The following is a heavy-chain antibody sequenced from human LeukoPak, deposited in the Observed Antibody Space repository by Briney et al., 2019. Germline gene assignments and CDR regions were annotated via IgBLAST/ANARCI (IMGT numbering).Heavy chain of an antibody. Sequence: SVTVSFKASGGTFSSYAISWVRQAPGQGLEWMGGIIPIFGTANYAQKFQGRVTITADESTSTAYMELSSLRSEDTAVYYCARDEVAVAGVLDYWGQGTLVTVSS. CDR1: GGTFSSYA. J-gene: IGHJ4*02. CDR2: IIPIFGTA. CDR3: ARDEVAVAGVLDY. V-gene: IGHV1-69*01. D-gene: IGHD6-19*01.